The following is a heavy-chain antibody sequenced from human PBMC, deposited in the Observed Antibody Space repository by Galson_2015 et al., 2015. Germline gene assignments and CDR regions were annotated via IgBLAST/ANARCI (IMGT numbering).Heavy chain of an antibody. D-gene: IGHD1-26*01. CDR3: ALSGSYLGYYFDY. CDR2: IWYDGSNK. CDR1: GFTFSSYG. V-gene: IGHV3-33*01. J-gene: IGHJ4*02. Sequence: SLRLSCAASGFTFSSYGMHWVRQAPGKGLEWVAVIWYDGSNKYYADSVKGRFTISRDNSKNTLYLQMNSLRAEDTAVYYCALSGSYLGYYFDYWGQGTLVTVSS.